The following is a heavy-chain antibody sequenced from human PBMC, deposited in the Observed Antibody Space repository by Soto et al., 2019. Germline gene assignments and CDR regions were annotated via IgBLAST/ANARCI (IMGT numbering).Heavy chain of an antibody. CDR1: GFTFSSCA. V-gene: IGHV3-30-3*01. J-gene: IGHJ4*02. Sequence: QVQLVESGGGVVQPGRSLRLSCAASGFTFSSCAMHWVRQAPGKGLEWVALISYDGSNKYYADSVKGRFTISRDNSKNPLYLQMNSLGAEDTAVYYCARDKRDLRFLEWSYYFDYWGQGTLFTVSS. CDR3: ARDKRDLRFLEWSYYFDY. CDR2: ISYDGSNK. D-gene: IGHD3-3*01.